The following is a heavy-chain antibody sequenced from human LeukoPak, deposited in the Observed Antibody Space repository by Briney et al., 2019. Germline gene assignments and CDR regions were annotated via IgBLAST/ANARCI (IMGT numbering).Heavy chain of an antibody. CDR1: GGSFSSTTYY. CDR2: ISYSGDT. CDR3: ARYAGGGFGTIDY. Sequence: TSEALSLTCTVSGGSFSSTTYYWDWIRQPPGKGLERIGCISYSGDTYYNPSLKSRVTRSVDTSKNQFSLKLPSVTAADTAVYYGARYAGGGFGTIDYWGQGTLVTVSS. D-gene: IGHD3-10*01. V-gene: IGHV4-39*07. J-gene: IGHJ4*02.